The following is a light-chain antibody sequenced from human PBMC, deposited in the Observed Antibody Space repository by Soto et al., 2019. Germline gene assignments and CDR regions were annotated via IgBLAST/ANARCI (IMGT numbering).Light chain of an antibody. Sequence: ETVMTQSPCTLSVSLGERATLSCRASQSVSIHLAWYQQKPGQAPRLLIYDTSTRATGIPARFSGSGSGTEFTLNISSLQSEDFAVYYCQQYSNWPPITFGQGTRLENK. V-gene: IGKV3-15*01. CDR1: QSVSIH. CDR2: DTS. CDR3: QQYSNWPPIT. J-gene: IGKJ5*01.